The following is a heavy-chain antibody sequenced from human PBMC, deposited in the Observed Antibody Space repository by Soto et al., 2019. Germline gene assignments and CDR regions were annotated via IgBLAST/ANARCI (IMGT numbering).Heavy chain of an antibody. Sequence: QVQLVQSGAEVKKPGSSVKVSCKASGGTFSSYAISWVRQAPGQGLEWMGGIIPISGTANYEQKFQGRVTITADESTSTAYVELSSLRSEDTAGYYCARSQGSSTSLEIYYYYYYGMDVWGQGTTVTVSS. J-gene: IGHJ6*02. CDR1: GGTFSSYA. D-gene: IGHD2-2*01. CDR2: IIPISGTA. V-gene: IGHV1-69*01. CDR3: ARSQGSSTSLEIYYYYYYGMDV.